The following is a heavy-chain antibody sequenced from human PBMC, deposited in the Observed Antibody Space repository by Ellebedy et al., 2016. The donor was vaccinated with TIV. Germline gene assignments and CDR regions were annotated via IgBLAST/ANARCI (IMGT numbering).Heavy chain of an antibody. CDR3: ARGWSTPDS. J-gene: IGHJ4*02. V-gene: IGHV3-48*01. CDR1: GFTFSTYS. Sequence: GESLKISCAASGFTFSTYSMNWVRQAPGKGLEWVSYISSSSSTIYYAESVKGRFTISRDNAQNSLFLQMNSLRAEDTAVYYCARGWSTPDSWGQGTLVIVSS. CDR2: ISSSSSTI. D-gene: IGHD2-8*02.